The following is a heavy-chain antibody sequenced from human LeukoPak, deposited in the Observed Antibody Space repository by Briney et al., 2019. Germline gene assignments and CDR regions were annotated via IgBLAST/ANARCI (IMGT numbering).Heavy chain of an antibody. CDR3: AVHDSTYYYYYGMDV. J-gene: IGHJ6*02. D-gene: IGHD3-22*01. CDR2: MSSDGRKE. CDR1: GFTFSSFA. Sequence: GRSLRLSCAASGFTFSSFAMHWVRQAPGKRLEWVAVMSSDGRKEYYADSVKGRFTISRDNSKNTLYLQMNSLRAEDTAVYYCAVHDSTYYYYYGMDVWGQGTTVTVSS. V-gene: IGHV3-30*07.